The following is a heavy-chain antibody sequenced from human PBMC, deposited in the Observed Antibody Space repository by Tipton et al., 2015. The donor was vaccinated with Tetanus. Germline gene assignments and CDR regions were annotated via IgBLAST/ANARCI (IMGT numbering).Heavy chain of an antibody. CDR3: ARHQSGYFTPFDY. CDR2: IYESGDT. J-gene: IGHJ4*02. D-gene: IGHD3-3*01. CDR1: GGSLSRGGYY. V-gene: IGHV4-39*01. Sequence: TLSLTCTVSGGSLSRGGYYLTLIRPHPGEGLEWVGSIYESGDTYYIPSLKSRVTISVDTSKNQFSLNLNSMAAADTGVYYCARHQSGYFTPFDYWGQGNLVTVSS.